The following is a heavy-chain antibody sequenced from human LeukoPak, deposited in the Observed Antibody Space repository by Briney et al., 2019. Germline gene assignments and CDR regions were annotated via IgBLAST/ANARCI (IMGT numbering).Heavy chain of an antibody. J-gene: IGHJ3*02. CDR1: GFTISSHY. Sequence: GGSLRLSCSVSGFTISSHYMAWVRQVPGKGPEWVSLIHSGGSTYYADSVKGRFTISRDNSKNTLYLQMNSLRAEDTAVYYCCRSGYPYDAFDIWGQGTMVTVSS. CDR2: IHSGGST. V-gene: IGHV3-66*01. CDR3: CRSGYPYDAFDI. D-gene: IGHD3-22*01.